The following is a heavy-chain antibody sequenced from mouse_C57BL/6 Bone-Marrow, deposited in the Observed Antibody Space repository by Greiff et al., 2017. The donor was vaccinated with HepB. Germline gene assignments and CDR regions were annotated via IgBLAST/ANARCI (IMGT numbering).Heavy chain of an antibody. V-gene: IGHV1-64*01. J-gene: IGHJ2*01. D-gene: IGHD1-1*02. CDR3: ARGSVVGDY. CDR1: GYTFTSYW. Sequence: QVQLQQPGAELVKPGTSVQLSCKAYGYTFTSYWLHWVKQRPGQGLEWIVMIHPYSGSTNYNEKFKSKATLTVDKSSNTAYMQHSSLTSEDSAVYYCARGSVVGDYWGQGTTLKVSS. CDR2: IHPYSGST.